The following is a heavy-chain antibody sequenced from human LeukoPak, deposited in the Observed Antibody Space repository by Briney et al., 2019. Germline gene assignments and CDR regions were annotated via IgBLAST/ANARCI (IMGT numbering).Heavy chain of an antibody. J-gene: IGHJ4*02. CDR1: GGSFSGYY. CDR2: VSHNGSS. D-gene: IGHD3-10*01. CDR3: ARLNYYGSGSYPFFARPFDY. V-gene: IGHV4-34*01. Sequence: SPSETLSLTCAVYGGSFSGYYWSWIRQPPAKGKGRVGEVSHNGSSNYNPSLKSRVTISVDTSKNQFSLKLSSVTAADTAVYYCARLNYYGSGSYPFFARPFDYWGQGTLVTVSS.